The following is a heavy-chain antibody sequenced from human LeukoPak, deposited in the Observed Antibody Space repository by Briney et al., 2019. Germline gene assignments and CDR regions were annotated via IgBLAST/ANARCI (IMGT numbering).Heavy chain of an antibody. Sequence: PQASVKVSCKASGYTFTSNYIHWVRQAPEQGLEWMGMIYPRDGSTSYAQKFQGRVTVTRDTSTSTVHMELSGLRSEDTAVYYCARDQEGFDYWGQGTLVTVSS. CDR1: GYTFTSNY. V-gene: IGHV1-46*01. J-gene: IGHJ4*02. CDR2: IYPRDGST. CDR3: ARDQEGFDY.